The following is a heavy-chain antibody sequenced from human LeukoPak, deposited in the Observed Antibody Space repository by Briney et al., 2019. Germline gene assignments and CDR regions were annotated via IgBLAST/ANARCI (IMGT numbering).Heavy chain of an antibody. V-gene: IGHV1-69*06. J-gene: IGHJ4*02. CDR2: IIPIFGTA. CDR3: ARARPNSPLLRYFDWLPSRDAYFDY. Sequence: GASVKVSRKASGGTFSSYAISWVRQAPGQGLEWMGGIIPIFGTANYAQKFQGRVTITADKSTSTAYMELSSLRSEDTAVYYCARARPNSPLLRYFDWLPSRDAYFDYWGQGTLVTVSS. CDR1: GGTFSSYA. D-gene: IGHD3-9*01.